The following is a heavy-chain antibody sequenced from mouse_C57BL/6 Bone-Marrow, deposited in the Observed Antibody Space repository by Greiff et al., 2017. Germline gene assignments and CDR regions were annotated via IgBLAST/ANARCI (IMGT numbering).Heavy chain of an antibody. Sequence: VQRVESGAELARPGASVKLSCKASGYTFTSYGISWVKQRPGQGLEWIGEIYPRSGNTYYNEKFKGKATLTADKSSSTAYMELRSLTSEDSAVYFCARQGLRRAAWFAYWGQGTLVTVSA. D-gene: IGHD2-2*01. CDR1: GYTFTSYG. J-gene: IGHJ3*01. V-gene: IGHV1-81*01. CDR2: IYPRSGNT. CDR3: ARQGLRRAAWFAY.